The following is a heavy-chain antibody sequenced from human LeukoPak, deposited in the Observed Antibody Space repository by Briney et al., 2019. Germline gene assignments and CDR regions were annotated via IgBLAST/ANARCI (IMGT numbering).Heavy chain of an antibody. V-gene: IGHV1-69*06. D-gene: IGHD4-17*01. CDR1: GGTFSSYA. CDR2: IIPIFGTA. CDR3: ASTTVTTKPNYYYYMDV. J-gene: IGHJ6*03. Sequence: ASVKVSCKASGGTFSSYAVSWVRQAPGQGLEWMGGIIPIFGTANYAQKFQGRVTITADKSTSTAYMELSSLRSEDTAVYYCASTTVTTKPNYYYYMDVWGKGTTVTVSS.